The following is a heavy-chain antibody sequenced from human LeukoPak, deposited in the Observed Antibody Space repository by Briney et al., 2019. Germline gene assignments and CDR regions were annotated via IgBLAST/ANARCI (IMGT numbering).Heavy chain of an antibody. CDR2: IYSGGTT. V-gene: IGHV3-53*01. CDR1: GFTFSSYG. CDR3: ASSSDTYGSGSYYNGLGDV. J-gene: IGHJ6*04. Sequence: GGTLRLSCAASGFTFSSYGMSWVRQAPGKGLEWVSVIYSGGTTYYADSVKGRFTISRDNSKNTLYLQMHSLRAEDTAVYYCASSSDTYGSGSYYNGLGDVWGKGTTVTISS. D-gene: IGHD3-10*01.